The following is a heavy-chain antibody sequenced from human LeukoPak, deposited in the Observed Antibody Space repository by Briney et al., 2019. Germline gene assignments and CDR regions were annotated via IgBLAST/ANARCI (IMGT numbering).Heavy chain of an antibody. CDR2: IYTSGST. Sequence: SETLSLTCTVSGGSISSYYWSWIRQPAGKGLEWIGRIYTSGSTNYNPSLKSRVTMSVDTSKNRFSLKLSSVTAADTAVYYCARDRYSFSYDSGYDLWGQGTLVTVSS. CDR1: GGSISSYY. CDR3: ARDRYSFSYDSGYDL. V-gene: IGHV4-4*07. D-gene: IGHD5-12*01. J-gene: IGHJ4*02.